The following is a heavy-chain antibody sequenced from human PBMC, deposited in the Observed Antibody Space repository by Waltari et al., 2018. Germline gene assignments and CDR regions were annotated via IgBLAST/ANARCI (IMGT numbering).Heavy chain of an antibody. Sequence: EVQLLESGGGLVQPGGSLRLSCAASGFTFSGSPMSWVCQAPGKGLEWVSAISGSGGSTYYADSVKGRFTISRDNSKNTLYLQMNSLRAEDTAVYYCAKVVSSSWYLDYWGQGTLVTVSS. D-gene: IGHD6-13*01. CDR1: GFTFSGSP. V-gene: IGHV3-23*01. J-gene: IGHJ4*02. CDR3: AKVVSSSWYLDY. CDR2: ISGSGGST.